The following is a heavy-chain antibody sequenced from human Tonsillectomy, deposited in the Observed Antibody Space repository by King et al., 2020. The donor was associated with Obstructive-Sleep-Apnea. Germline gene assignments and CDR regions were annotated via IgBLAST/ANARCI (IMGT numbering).Heavy chain of an antibody. CDR1: GGSISSYY. D-gene: IGHD5-18*01. CDR3: ARSYAHTAMLDY. J-gene: IGHJ4*02. CDR2: IYYIGST. Sequence: QLQESGPGLVKPSETLSLTCTVSGGSISSYYWSWIRQPPGKGLEWIGYIYYIGSTNYNPSLKSRVTISVDTSKNQFSLKLSSVTAADTAVYYCARSYAHTAMLDYWGQGTLVTVSS. V-gene: IGHV4-59*08.